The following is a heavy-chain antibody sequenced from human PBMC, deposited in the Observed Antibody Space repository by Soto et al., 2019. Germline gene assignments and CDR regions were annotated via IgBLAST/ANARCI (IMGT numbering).Heavy chain of an antibody. D-gene: IGHD3-3*01. V-gene: IGHV1-46*01. CDR3: ARGPPRSAIFGVVRSPYGMDV. CDR2: INPSGGST. J-gene: IGHJ6*02. Sequence: ASVKVSCKASGYTFTSYYMHWVRQAPGQGLEWMGIINPSGGSTSYAQKFQGRVTMTRDTSTSTVYMELSSLRSEDTAVYYCARGPPRSAIFGVVRSPYGMDVWGQGTTVTVSS. CDR1: GYTFTSYY.